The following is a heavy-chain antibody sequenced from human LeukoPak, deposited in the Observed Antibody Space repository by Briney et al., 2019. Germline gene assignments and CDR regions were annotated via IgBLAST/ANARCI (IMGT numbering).Heavy chain of an antibody. Sequence: GGSLRLSCAASGFTFSSYAMSWVRQAPGKGLEWVSAISGSGGSTYYADSVKGRFTISRDNSKNTLYLQMNSLRAEDTAVYYCAREGVLSGASYGMDVWGQGTTVTVSS. CDR2: ISGSGGST. V-gene: IGHV3-23*01. CDR3: AREGVLSGASYGMDV. CDR1: GFTFSSYA. J-gene: IGHJ6*02. D-gene: IGHD2-15*01.